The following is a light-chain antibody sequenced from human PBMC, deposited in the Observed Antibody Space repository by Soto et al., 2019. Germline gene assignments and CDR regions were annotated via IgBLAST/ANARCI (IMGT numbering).Light chain of an antibody. J-gene: IGKJ3*01. CDR1: QDIGNS. Sequence: DIQMTHSPPSLSASVVDRVTITFHASQDIGNSLNWFQHKPGKAPNLVIYDASNLEIGVPSRFSGSGSGTDFTFTISSLRPEDIATYYCQKSDHLPLFGPGTKVDI. CDR2: DAS. CDR3: QKSDHLPL. V-gene: IGKV1-33*01.